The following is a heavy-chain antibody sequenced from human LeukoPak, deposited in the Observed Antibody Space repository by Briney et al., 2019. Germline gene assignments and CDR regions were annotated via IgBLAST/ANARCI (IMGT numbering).Heavy chain of an antibody. Sequence: SETLSLTCTVSGGSISSYYWSWIRQPAGKGLEWIGRIYTNGSTNYNPSLKSRVTMSVDTSKKQFSLRLNAVTAADTAVFYCASLRVPGYFDYWGQGTLVTVSS. D-gene: IGHD3-16*01. J-gene: IGHJ4*03. CDR2: IYTNGST. V-gene: IGHV4-4*07. CDR1: GGSISSYY. CDR3: ASLRVPGYFDY.